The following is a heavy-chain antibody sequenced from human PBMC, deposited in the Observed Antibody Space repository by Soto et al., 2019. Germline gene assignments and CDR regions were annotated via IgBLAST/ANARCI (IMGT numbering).Heavy chain of an antibody. V-gene: IGHV4-59*08. D-gene: IGHD4-17*01. CDR1: GGSISSYY. J-gene: IGHJ3*02. Sequence: SETLSLTYTVSGGSISSYYWSWIRQPPGKGLEWIGYIYYSGSTNYNPSLKSRVTISVDTSKNQFSLKLSSVTAADTAVYYCARKMTTVTVDAFDIWGQGTMVTVS. CDR3: ARKMTTVTVDAFDI. CDR2: IYYSGST.